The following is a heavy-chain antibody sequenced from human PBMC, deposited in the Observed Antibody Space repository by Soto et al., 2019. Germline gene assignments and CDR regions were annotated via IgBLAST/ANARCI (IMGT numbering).Heavy chain of an antibody. J-gene: IGHJ5*02. D-gene: IGHD5-12*01. CDR2: IYYSGST. V-gene: IGHV4-59*11. CDR3: ARDYLVATISGRYNWFDP. CDR1: GGSISSHY. Sequence: QVQLQASGPGLVKPSETLSLTCTVSGGSISSHYWSWIRQPPGKGLEWIGYIYYSGSTNYNPSRNIRVSLSVDTSKNQFSLKLSSVTAADTAVYYCARDYLVATISGRYNWFDPWGQGALVTVSS.